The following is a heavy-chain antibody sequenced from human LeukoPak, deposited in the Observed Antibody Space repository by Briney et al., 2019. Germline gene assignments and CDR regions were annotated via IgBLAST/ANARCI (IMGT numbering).Heavy chain of an antibody. J-gene: IGHJ4*02. CDR3: AREAITATGPFDY. CDR1: GFTVSRNY. Sequence: GGSLRLSCAASGFTVSRNYMSWVRQAPGKGLEWVSVIYSGGSTYYADSVKGRFTISRDNSKNTLYLQMNSLRAEDTAVYYCAREAITATGPFDYWGQGTLVTVSS. CDR2: IYSGGST. V-gene: IGHV3-66*02. D-gene: IGHD6-25*01.